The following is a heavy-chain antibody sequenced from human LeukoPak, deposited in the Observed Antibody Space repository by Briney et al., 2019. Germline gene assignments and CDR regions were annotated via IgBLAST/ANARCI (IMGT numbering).Heavy chain of an antibody. CDR1: GFTFSSYA. CDR3: AKGIGSGWYDEYYFDY. D-gene: IGHD6-19*01. J-gene: IGHJ4*02. V-gene: IGHV3-23*01. CDR2: ISGSGGST. Sequence: PGGSLRLSCAASGFTFSSYAMSWVRQAPGKGLEWVSAISGSGGSTYYADSVKGRFTISRDNSKSTLYLQMNSLRAEDTAVYYCAKGIGSGWYDEYYFDYWGQGTLVTVSS.